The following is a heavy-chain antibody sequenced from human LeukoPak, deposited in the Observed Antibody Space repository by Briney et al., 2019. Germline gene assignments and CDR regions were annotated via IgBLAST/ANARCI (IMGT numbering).Heavy chain of an antibody. CDR3: ARGRWREYDDSSGLCDY. CDR2: INSDGSST. D-gene: IGHD3-22*01. Sequence: GGSLRLSCAASGFTFSSYWMHWVRQAPGKGLVWVSRINSDGSSTSYADSVKGRFTISRDNAKNTLYLQMNSLRAEDTAVYYCARGRWREYDDSSGLCDYWGQGTLVTVPS. CDR1: GFTFSSYW. V-gene: IGHV3-74*01. J-gene: IGHJ4*02.